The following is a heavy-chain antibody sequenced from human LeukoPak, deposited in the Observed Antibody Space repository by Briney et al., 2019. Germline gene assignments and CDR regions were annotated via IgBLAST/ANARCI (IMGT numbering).Heavy chain of an antibody. CDR2: IYPGDSDT. CDR3: TRQALRSGSPFDL. D-gene: IGHD3-3*01. CDR1: GYSFTSYW. J-gene: IGHJ2*01. Sequence: GESLKISCKGSGYSFTSYWIGWVRQMPGKGLEWMGIIYPGDSDTRYSPSFQGQVTISADKSISTAYLQWSSLKASDTAIYFCTRQALRSGSPFDLWGRGTLVTVSS. V-gene: IGHV5-51*01.